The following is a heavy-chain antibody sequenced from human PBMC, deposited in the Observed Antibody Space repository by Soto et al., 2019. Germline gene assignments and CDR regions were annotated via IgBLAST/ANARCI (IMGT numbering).Heavy chain of an antibody. CDR3: ARHGVGRWHHGY. CDR1: GYIFTCYW. J-gene: IGHJ4*02. CDR2: IYPGDSDT. Sequence: GAALKISWQCSGYIFTCYWIGWVRQMPGKGLEGMGIIYPGDSDTRYSASFQCQVTISADNSISTVSPQWRSLQPSDTAIYYCARHGVGRWHHGYWGQGTLVTVSS. D-gene: IGHD3-3*01. V-gene: IGHV5-51*01.